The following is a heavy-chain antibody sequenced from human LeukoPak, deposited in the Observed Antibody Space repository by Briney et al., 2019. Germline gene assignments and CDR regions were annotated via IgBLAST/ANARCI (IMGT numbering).Heavy chain of an antibody. D-gene: IGHD1-26*01. CDR2: INPSGGST. V-gene: IGHV1-46*01. J-gene: IGHJ4*02. CDR3: ARVLFSGIVGATSRFDY. CDR1: GYTFTSYY. Sequence: GASVKVSCKASGYTFTSYYMHWVRQAPGQGLEWMGIINPSGGSTSYAQKLQGRVTMTTDTSTSTAYMELRSLRSDDTAVYYCARVLFSGIVGATSRFDYWGQGTLVTVSS.